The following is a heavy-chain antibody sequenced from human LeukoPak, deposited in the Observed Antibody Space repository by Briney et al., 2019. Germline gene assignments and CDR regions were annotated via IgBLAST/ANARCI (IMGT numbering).Heavy chain of an antibody. CDR2: ISPYNGNT. J-gene: IGHJ6*03. CDR1: GYTFTTCA. CDR3: ARNYGSGSYYRHLAADYYYMDV. D-gene: IGHD3-10*01. V-gene: IGHV1-18*01. Sequence: ASVKVSCKTSGYTFTTCAISWVRQAPGQGLEWMGWISPYNGNTNYSQKLQGRVTMATDASTSTAYLDLRSLRSDDTAVYYCARNYGSGSYYRHLAADYYYMDVWGKGTTVTVSS.